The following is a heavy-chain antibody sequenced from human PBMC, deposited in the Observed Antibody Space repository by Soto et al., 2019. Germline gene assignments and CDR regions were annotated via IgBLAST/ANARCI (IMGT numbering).Heavy chain of an antibody. J-gene: IGHJ4*02. V-gene: IGHV1-69*01. D-gene: IGHD2-2*02. Sequence: QVQLVQSGAEVKKPGSSVKVSCKASGGTFSSYAISWVRQAPGQGLEWMGGITPIFGTANYAHKFQGRVTISADDSTSTADMELSRLRSEDTAVYYCARDGYCSSTSCYSDYWGQGTLVTVSS. CDR1: GGTFSSYA. CDR3: ARDGYCSSTSCYSDY. CDR2: ITPIFGTA.